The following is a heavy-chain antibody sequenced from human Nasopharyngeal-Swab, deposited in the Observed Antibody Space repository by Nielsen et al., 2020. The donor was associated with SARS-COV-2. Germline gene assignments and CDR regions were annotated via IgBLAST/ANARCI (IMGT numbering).Heavy chain of an antibody. J-gene: IGHJ6*03. CDR2: TYYRSKWYN. CDR3: ARERRYGQRKLNYYYYMDV. V-gene: IGHV6-1*01. D-gene: IGHD3-9*01. Sequence: WIRQSPSRGLEWLGRTYYRSKWYNDYAVSVKSRITINPDTSKNQFSLHLNSVTAADTAVYYCARERRYGQRKLNYYYYMDVWGKGTTVTVSS.